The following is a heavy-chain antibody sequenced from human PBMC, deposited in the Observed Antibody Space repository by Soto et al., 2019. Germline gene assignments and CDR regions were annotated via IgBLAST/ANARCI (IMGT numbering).Heavy chain of an antibody. CDR2: ISSSSSTI. Sequence: EVQLVESGGGLVQPGGSLRLSCAASGFTFSSYSMNWVRQAPGMGLEWVSYISSSSSTIYYADSVKGRFTISRDNAKNSLYLQMNSLRDEDTAVYYCARDSDSSGWYGGAFDIWGQGTMVTVSS. D-gene: IGHD6-19*01. CDR3: ARDSDSSGWYGGAFDI. J-gene: IGHJ3*02. V-gene: IGHV3-48*02. CDR1: GFTFSSYS.